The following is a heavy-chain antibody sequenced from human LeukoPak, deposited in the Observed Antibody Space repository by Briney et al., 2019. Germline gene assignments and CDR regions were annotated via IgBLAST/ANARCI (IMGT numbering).Heavy chain of an antibody. V-gene: IGHV3-23*01. CDR3: ARAKIGAAGTGAFDV. CDR2: FSATDGSA. CDR1: GFTFRTYA. D-gene: IGHD6-13*01. J-gene: IGHJ3*01. Sequence: GGSLRLSCAASGFTFRTYAMTWVRQAPGKGLEWVSAFSATDGSAQYAESVEGRFTISRDNSKNTLFLQMNSLGAEDTAVYYCARAKIGAAGTGAFDVWGQGTLVTVSS.